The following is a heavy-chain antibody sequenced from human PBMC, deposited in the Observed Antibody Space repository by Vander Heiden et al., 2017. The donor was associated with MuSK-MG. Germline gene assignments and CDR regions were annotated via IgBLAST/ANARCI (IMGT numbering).Heavy chain of an antibody. CDR3: ASFPLHQKYSSSSY. J-gene: IGHJ4*02. CDR1: GYTFTSYY. Sequence: QVQLVQSGAEVKKPGASVKVSCKASGYTFTSYYMHWVRQAPGQGLEWMGIINPSGGSTSYAQKFQGRVTMTRDTSTSTVYMELSSLRSEDTAVYYCASFPLHQKYSSSSYWGEGTLGTVSA. CDR2: INPSGGST. V-gene: IGHV1-46*01. D-gene: IGHD6-13*01.